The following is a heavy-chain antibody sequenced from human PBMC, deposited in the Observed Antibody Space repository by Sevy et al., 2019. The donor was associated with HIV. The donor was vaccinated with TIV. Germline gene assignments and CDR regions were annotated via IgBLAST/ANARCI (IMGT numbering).Heavy chain of an antibody. CDR2: INQDGNNK. CDR1: GFTFSSHW. Sequence: GGSLRLSCAVSGFTFSSHWMSWVRQAPGKGLEWVANINQDGNNKYYVDSVKGRFTISRDNAKNSLSLQMNSLRAEDTAVYYSARDTGGIGMDVWGQGTTVTVSS. V-gene: IGHV3-7*01. CDR3: ARDTGGIGMDV. J-gene: IGHJ6*02. D-gene: IGHD6-13*01.